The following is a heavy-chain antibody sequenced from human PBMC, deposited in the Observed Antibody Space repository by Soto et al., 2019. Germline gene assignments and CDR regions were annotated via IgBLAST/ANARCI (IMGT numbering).Heavy chain of an antibody. CDR3: AKDTGDSRSWYYYYGMDV. Sequence: PRLSCAASGFTFDDYAMHWVRQAPGKGLEWVSGISWNSGSIGYADSVKGRFTISRDNAKNSLYLQMNSLRAEDTALYYCAKDTGDSRSWYYYYGMDVWGQGTTVTVYS. D-gene: IGHD6-13*01. V-gene: IGHV3-9*01. CDR2: ISWNSGSI. CDR1: GFTFDDYA. J-gene: IGHJ6*02.